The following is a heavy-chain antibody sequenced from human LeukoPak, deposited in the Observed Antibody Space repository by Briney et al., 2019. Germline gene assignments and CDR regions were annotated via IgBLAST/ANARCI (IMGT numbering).Heavy chain of an antibody. V-gene: IGHV4-59*01. D-gene: IGHD3-10*01. J-gene: IGHJ5*02. CDR3: ARGGYYGSGNDFRFDP. CDR1: GGSISSYY. Sequence: SETLSLTCTVSGGSISSYYWTWIRQPPGKGLEWIGYIYYSGSTNYNPSLKSRVTISVDTSKNQFSLKLTSVTAADTAVYFCARGGYYGSGNDFRFDPWGQGTLVTVSS. CDR2: IYYSGST.